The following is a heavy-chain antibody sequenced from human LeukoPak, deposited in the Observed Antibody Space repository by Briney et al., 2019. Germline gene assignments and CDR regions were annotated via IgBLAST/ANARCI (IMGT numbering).Heavy chain of an antibody. Sequence: ASVKVSCKASGYTFTSYYMHWVRQAPGQGLEWMGIINPSGGSTSYAQKFQGRVTMTRDTSTSTVYMELSSLRSEDTAVYYCARDLNDILTGWRSYYYGMDVWGQGTTVTVSS. CDR3: ARDLNDILTGWRSYYYGMDV. D-gene: IGHD3-9*01. J-gene: IGHJ6*02. CDR1: GYTFTSYY. V-gene: IGHV1-46*01. CDR2: INPSGGST.